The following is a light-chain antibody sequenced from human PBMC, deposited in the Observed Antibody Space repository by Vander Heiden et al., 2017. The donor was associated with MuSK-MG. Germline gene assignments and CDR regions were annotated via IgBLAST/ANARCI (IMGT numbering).Light chain of an antibody. V-gene: IGLV3-19*01. CDR3: YYRHTRDNHRVV. J-gene: IGLJ2*01. CDR1: SLRTYH. CDR2: CKN. Sequence: SSELTQDPAVSVALRRTVRITCQGDSLRTYHASWSQQQPGQAPLLGILCKNKRPSGIPHRCSCATSGNTASSTTPTVPAEKEADEDEYYRHTRDNHRVVFGGGTKLTVL.